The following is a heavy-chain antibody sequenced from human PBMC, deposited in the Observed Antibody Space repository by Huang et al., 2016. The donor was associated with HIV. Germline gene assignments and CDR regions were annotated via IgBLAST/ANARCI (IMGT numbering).Heavy chain of an antibody. J-gene: IGHJ4*02. CDR3: AKDLTYTFGRHFDY. CDR2: IRYDGNNY. V-gene: IGHV3-30*02. Sequence: QVQLVESGGGVVQPGGSLRLSCTASGFPVGSFGMHWVGQAQGKGLEWVAFIRYDGNNYYDADSVRGRFTIARDNSKDTLYLQMNRLRPDDSAVYYCAKDLTYTFGRHFDYWGRGTLVTVSS. CDR1: GFPVGSFG. D-gene: IGHD3-3*01.